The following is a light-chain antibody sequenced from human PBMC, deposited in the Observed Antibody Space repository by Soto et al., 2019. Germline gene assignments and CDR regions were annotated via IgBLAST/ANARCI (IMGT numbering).Light chain of an antibody. CDR3: QQYGSSRWP. CDR1: QSVSSSY. Sequence: EIVLTQSPGTLSLSPGERATISCRASQSVSSSYLAWYQQNRGQAPRLLIYGASSRAPGIPDRFGGSGSGTDFTLTISRLEPEDFAVYYCQQYGSSRWPFGQGTKVEIK. V-gene: IGKV3-20*01. CDR2: GAS. J-gene: IGKJ1*01.